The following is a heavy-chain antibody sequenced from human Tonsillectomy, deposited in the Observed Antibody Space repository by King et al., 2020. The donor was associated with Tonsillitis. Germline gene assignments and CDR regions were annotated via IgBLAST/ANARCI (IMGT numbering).Heavy chain of an antibody. CDR2: ISGSGYNT. V-gene: IGHV3-23*04. Sequence: VQLVESGGGLVQPGGSLRLSCAASGFIFSTYAMSWVRQAPGKGLEWVSTISGSGYNTYYADSVKGRFTISRDNSKNTLYLQMNSLRADDTAVYYCAKVYYGGYCSGGSCHPSAVLSNHLDYWGQGTLVTVSS. CDR1: GFIFSTYA. CDR3: AKVYYGGYCSGGSCHPSAVLSNHLDY. J-gene: IGHJ4*02. D-gene: IGHD2-15*01.